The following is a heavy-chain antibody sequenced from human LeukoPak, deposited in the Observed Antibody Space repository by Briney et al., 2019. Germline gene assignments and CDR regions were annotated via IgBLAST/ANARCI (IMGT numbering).Heavy chain of an antibody. CDR2: IYYSGST. J-gene: IGHJ4*02. Sequence: PSETLSVTCTVAGGSISSYYWSWIRQPPGKGLEWIGYIYYSGSTNYNPSLKSRVTISVDTSKNQFSLKLSSVTAADTAVYYCARVTSGYSSSWYVDYWGQGTLVTVSS. V-gene: IGHV4-59*01. D-gene: IGHD6-13*01. CDR1: GGSISSYY. CDR3: ARVTSGYSSSWYVDY.